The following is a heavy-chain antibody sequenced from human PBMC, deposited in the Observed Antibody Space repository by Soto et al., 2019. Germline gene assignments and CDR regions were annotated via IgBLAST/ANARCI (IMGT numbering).Heavy chain of an antibody. CDR1: GGLISKYS. Sequence: QVQLVQSGAEVRKPGSSVKVSCKTSGGLISKYSFNWVLQSPGQGLEWMGGVLPISGSTDYAQKFQGRLTIPADRSTSTVSMEVSRLRSDDTANYYCATIRVRGGPLRFEDGGQGMLISVSS. CDR2: VLPISGST. D-gene: IGHD5-12*01. CDR3: ATIRVRGGPLRFED. V-gene: IGHV1-69*06. J-gene: IGHJ4*01.